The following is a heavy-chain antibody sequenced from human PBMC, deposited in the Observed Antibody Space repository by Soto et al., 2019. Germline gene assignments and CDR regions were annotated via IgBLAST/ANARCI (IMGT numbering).Heavy chain of an antibody. V-gene: IGHV3-30*18. CDR3: TKDSTTGLLDP. J-gene: IGHJ5*02. CDR2: ISYDGRFT. Sequence: WWSLRLSCSASVFSCSVYGMHWFRQAPGKGLEWVAAISYDGRFTYYADSVKGRFTISRENSKNTLFLHMNSLRPEDTALYYCTKDSTTGLLDPWGQGTLVTVSS. CDR1: VFSCSVYG. D-gene: IGHD1-26*01.